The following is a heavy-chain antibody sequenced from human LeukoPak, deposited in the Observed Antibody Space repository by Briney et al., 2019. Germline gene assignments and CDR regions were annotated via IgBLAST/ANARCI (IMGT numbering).Heavy chain of an antibody. D-gene: IGHD6-13*01. CDR2: LSSTGTT. CDR3: ARVGYSSAWYFFNF. V-gene: IGHV3-23*01. Sequence: GGSLRLSCAASGISFSRFGMSWVRQTPEKGLEWVSTLSSTGTTFYAGSVKGRVTISRANSENTLYLQMDSLTAEDTALYYRARVGYSSAWYFFNFWGQGTLVTVSS. CDR1: GISFSRFG. J-gene: IGHJ4*02.